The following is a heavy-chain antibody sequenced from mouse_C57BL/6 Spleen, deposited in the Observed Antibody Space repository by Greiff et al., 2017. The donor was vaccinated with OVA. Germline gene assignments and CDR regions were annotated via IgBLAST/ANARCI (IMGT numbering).Heavy chain of an antibody. CDR2: IYPGSGST. CDR1: GYTFTSYW. J-gene: IGHJ2*01. Sequence: QVQLQQPGAELVKPGASVKMSCKASGYTFTSYWITWVKQRPGQGLEWIGDIYPGSGSTNYNEKFKSKATLTVDTSSSTAYMQLSSLTSEDSAVYYCARRGGISRYFDYWGQGTTLTVSS. CDR3: ARRGGISRYFDY. V-gene: IGHV1-55*01.